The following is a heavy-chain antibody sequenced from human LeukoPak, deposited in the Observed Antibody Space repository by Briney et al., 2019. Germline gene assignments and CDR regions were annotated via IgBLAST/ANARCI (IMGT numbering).Heavy chain of an antibody. CDR2: IKQDGSEK. CDR1: GFTFSSYW. V-gene: IGHV3-7*01. D-gene: IGHD3-10*01. Sequence: GSLRLSCAASGFTFSSYWMSWVRQAPGKGLEWVANIKQDGSEKYYVDSVKGRFTISRDNAKNSPYLQMNSLRAEDTAVYYCARWSRDYYGSGSYEYWGQGTLVTVSS. J-gene: IGHJ4*02. CDR3: ARWSRDYYGSGSYEY.